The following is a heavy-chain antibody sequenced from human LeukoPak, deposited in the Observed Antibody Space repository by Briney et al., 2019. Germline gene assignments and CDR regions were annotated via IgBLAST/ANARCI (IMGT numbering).Heavy chain of an antibody. J-gene: IGHJ4*02. Sequence: PGGSLRLSCAASGFTFSSYAMTWVRQAPGKGLEWVSAISGGGGSTYYADSVKGRFTISGDNSKNTLYLQMNSLRAEDTAVYYCAKASRDGYNYRYWGQGTLVTVSS. CDR2: ISGGGGST. D-gene: IGHD5-24*01. V-gene: IGHV3-23*01. CDR1: GFTFSSYA. CDR3: AKASRDGYNYRY.